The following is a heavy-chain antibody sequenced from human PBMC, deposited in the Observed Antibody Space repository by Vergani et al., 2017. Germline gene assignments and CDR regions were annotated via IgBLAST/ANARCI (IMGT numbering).Heavy chain of an antibody. CDR2: IYPGDSNT. CDR1: GSSLTSYW. CDR3: ARQVEMATIPDAFDI. J-gene: IGHJ3*02. Sequence: EVQLVQSGAEVKKPGESLKISCKGSGSSLTSYWIGWVRQMPGKGLEWMGIIYPGDSNTKYSPSFQGQVTISADKSISTAYLQWSSLKASDAAMYYSARQVEMATIPDAFDIWGQGTMVTVSS. V-gene: IGHV5-51*01. D-gene: IGHD5-24*01.